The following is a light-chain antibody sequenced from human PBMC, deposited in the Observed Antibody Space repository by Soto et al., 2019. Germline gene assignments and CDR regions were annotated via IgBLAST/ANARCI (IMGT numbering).Light chain of an antibody. CDR3: QSYDSSLRGYV. Sequence: QSVLTQPPSVSGAPGQRVTISCTGSSPNFGAGNDVQWYQQLPGTAPKLLIFGNNNRPSGVPDRFSGSKSGTSASLAISGLQAEDEADYYCQSYDSSLRGYVFGTGTKLTVL. CDR2: GNN. CDR1: SPNFGAGND. V-gene: IGLV1-40*01. J-gene: IGLJ1*01.